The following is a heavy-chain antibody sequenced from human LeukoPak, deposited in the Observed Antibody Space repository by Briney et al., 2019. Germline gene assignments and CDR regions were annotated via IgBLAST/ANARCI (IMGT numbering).Heavy chain of an antibody. CDR1: GGSFSGYY. Sequence: PSETLSLTCAVYGGSFSGYYWSWIRQPPGKGLEWIGEINYSGSTNYNPSLKSRVTISVDTSKNQFSLKLSSATAADTAVYYCVRRLLLWFGGNTAHFDYWGQGTLVTVSS. V-gene: IGHV4-34*01. J-gene: IGHJ4*02. D-gene: IGHD3-10*01. CDR2: INYSGST. CDR3: VRRLLLWFGGNTAHFDY.